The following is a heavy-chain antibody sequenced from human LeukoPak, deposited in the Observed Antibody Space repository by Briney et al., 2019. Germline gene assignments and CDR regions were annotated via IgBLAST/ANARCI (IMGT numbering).Heavy chain of an antibody. CDR3: ARGHYGDYADY. V-gene: IGHV1-2*02. Sequence: ASVKVSCKASGYTFTGNYMHWVRQAPGQGLEWMGWINPNSGGTKYAQNFQGRVTMTRDMSIRTAYMELSRLRSDDTAVYYCARGHYGDYADYWGQGTLVTVSS. CDR1: GYTFTGNY. CDR2: INPNSGGT. D-gene: IGHD4-17*01. J-gene: IGHJ4*02.